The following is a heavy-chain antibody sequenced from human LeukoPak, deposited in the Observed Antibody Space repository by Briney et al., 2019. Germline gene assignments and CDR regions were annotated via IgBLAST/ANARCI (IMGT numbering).Heavy chain of an antibody. CDR3: ARFYYDFWSGYYSYFDY. CDR2: ISSSSSTI. CDR1: GFTFSSYS. D-gene: IGHD3-3*01. J-gene: IGHJ4*02. Sequence: GGSLRLSCAASGFTFSSYSMNWVRQAPGKGLEWVSYISSSSSTIYYADSVKGRFTISRDNAKNSLYLQMNSLRAEDTAVYYCARFYYDFWSGYYSYFDYWGQGTLVTVSS. V-gene: IGHV3-48*01.